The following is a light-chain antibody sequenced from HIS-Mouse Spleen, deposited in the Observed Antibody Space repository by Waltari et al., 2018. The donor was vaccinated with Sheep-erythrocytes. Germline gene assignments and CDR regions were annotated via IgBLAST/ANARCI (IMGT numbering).Light chain of an antibody. CDR2: DAS. CDR1: QSVSSY. Sequence: EIVLTQSPATLSLSPGERATLSRRASQSVSSYLAWYQQKPGQAPRLLIYDASNRATGIPARFSGRGSGTDFTLTISSLEPEDFAVYYCQQRSNWYTFGQGTKLEIK. J-gene: IGKJ2*01. CDR3: QQRSNWYT. V-gene: IGKV3-11*01.